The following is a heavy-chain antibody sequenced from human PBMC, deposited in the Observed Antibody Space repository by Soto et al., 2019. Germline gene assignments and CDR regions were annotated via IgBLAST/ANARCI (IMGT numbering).Heavy chain of an antibody. CDR1: GGSISSGDYY. CDR3: ARGGDLDDSSGYYYGY. V-gene: IGHV4-30-4*01. D-gene: IGHD3-22*01. CDR2: IYYSGST. J-gene: IGHJ4*02. Sequence: PSETLSLTCTVSGGSISSGDYYWSWIRQPPGKGLEWIGYIYYSGSTYYNPSLKSRVTISVDTSKNQFSLKLSSVTAADTAVYYCARGGDLDDSSGYYYGYWGQGTLVTVSS.